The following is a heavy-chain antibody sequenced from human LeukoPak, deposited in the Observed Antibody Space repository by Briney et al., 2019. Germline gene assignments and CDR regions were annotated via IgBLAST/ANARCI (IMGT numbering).Heavy chain of an antibody. D-gene: IGHD6-13*01. V-gene: IGHV4-59*01. CDR3: ARVPIIAAAGTENWFDP. CDR1: GGSISGYY. CDR2: IYYSGST. Sequence: AETLSLTCTVSGGSISGYYWSWIRQPPGKGLEWIGYIYYSGSTNYNPSLKSRVTISVDTSKNQFSLKLSSVTAADTAVYYCARVPIIAAAGTENWFDPWGQGTLVTVSS. J-gene: IGHJ5*02.